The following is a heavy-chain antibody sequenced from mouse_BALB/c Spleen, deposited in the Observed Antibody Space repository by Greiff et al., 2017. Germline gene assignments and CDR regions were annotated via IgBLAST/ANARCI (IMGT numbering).Heavy chain of an antibody. CDR2: ISYDGSN. Sequence: ESGPGLVKPSQSLSLTCSVTGYSITSGYYWNWIRQFPGNKLEWMGYISYDGSNNYNPSLKNRISITRDTSKNQFFLKLNSVTTEDTATYYCAREGGYYGPLDYWGQGTTLTVSS. CDR3: AREGGYYGPLDY. J-gene: IGHJ2*01. V-gene: IGHV3-6*02. D-gene: IGHD1-2*01. CDR1: GYSITSGYY.